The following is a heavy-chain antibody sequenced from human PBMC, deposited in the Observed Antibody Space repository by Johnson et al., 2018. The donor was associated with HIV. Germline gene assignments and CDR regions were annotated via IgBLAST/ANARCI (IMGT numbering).Heavy chain of an antibody. J-gene: IGHJ3*02. CDR3: ARDVAYDWAFDI. CDR1: GFTVNNNH. Sequence: VQLVESGGGLVQPGGSLRLSCAASGFTVNNNHMSWVRQAPGKGLEWVSVIYRGGSTYYADSVKGRFTISRDNSKNTMYLQMNRLRTEDTAVYYCARDVAYDWAFDIWGQGTMVTVSS. V-gene: IGHV3-66*02. D-gene: IGHD2-8*02. CDR2: IYRGGST.